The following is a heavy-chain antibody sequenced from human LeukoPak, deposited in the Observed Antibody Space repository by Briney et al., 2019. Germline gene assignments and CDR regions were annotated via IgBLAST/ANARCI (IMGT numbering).Heavy chain of an antibody. J-gene: IGHJ4*02. Sequence: GGSLRLSCAASGFTFSSYSMNWVRQAPGKGLEWVSYISSSSSTIYYADSVKGRFTISRDNAKNSLYLQMNSLRAEDTAVYYCARDRRYSSPYYFDYWGQGTLVTVSS. V-gene: IGHV3-48*01. CDR2: ISSSSSTI. CDR3: ARDRRYSSPYYFDY. CDR1: GFTFSSYS. D-gene: IGHD6-6*01.